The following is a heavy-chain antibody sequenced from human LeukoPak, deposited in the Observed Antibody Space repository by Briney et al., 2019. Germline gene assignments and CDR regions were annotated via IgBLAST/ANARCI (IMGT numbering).Heavy chain of an antibody. CDR3: ARDLRYCSGGSCYTLYYYYYGMDV. CDR2: IWYDGSSK. CDR1: GFTFSSYG. Sequence: GGSLRLSCAASGFTFSSYGMHWVRQAPGKGLEWVAVIWYDGSSKYYADSVKGRFTISRDNSKNTLYLQMNSLRAEDTAVYYCARDLRYCSGGSCYTLYYYYYGMDVWGKGTTVTVSS. V-gene: IGHV3-33*01. J-gene: IGHJ6*04. D-gene: IGHD2-15*01.